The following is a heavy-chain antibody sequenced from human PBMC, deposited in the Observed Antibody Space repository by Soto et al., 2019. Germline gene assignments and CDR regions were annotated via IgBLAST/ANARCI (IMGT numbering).Heavy chain of an antibody. J-gene: IGHJ4*02. CDR2: IIPILGIA. V-gene: IGHV1-69*02. Sequence: QVQLVQSGAEVKKPGSSVKVSCKASGGTFSSYTIIWGRQAPGQGLEWMGRIIPILGIANYAQKFQGRVTITADKSTSTAYMELSSLRSEDTAVYYCARGSYGDYALYFDYWGQGTLVTVSS. CDR1: GGTFSSYT. CDR3: ARGSYGDYALYFDY. D-gene: IGHD4-17*01.